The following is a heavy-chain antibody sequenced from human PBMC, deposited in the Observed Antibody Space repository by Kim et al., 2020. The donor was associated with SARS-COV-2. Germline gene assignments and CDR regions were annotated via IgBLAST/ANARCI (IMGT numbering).Heavy chain of an antibody. D-gene: IGHD6-6*01. CDR1: GGSISSSSYY. CDR2: IYYSGST. V-gene: IGHV4-39*07. J-gene: IGHJ5*02. Sequence: SETLSLTCTVSGGSISSSSYYWGWIRQPPGKGLEWIGSIYYSGSTYYNPSLKSRVTISVDTSKNQFSLKLSSVTAADTAVYYCASWHFGQLEAGRFDPWGQGTLVTVSS. CDR3: ASWHFGQLEAGRFDP.